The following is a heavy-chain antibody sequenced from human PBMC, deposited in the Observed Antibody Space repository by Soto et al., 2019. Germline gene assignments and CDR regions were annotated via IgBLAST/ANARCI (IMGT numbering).Heavy chain of an antibody. CDR2: ISGSGGST. D-gene: IGHD3-10*01. CDR3: AEDGGSGRSMPPYYFDY. CDR1: GFTFSSYA. J-gene: IGHJ4*02. Sequence: GGSLRLSCAASGFTFSSYAMSWVRQAPGKGLEWVSAISGSGGSTYYADSVKGRFTISRDNSKNTLYLQMNSLRAEDTAVYYCAEDGGSGRSMPPYYFDYWGQGTLVTVSS. V-gene: IGHV3-23*01.